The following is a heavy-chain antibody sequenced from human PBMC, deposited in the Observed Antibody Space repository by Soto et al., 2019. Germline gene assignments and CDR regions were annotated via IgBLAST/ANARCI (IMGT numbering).Heavy chain of an antibody. D-gene: IGHD6-19*01. Sequence: EVQLLESGGGLVQPGGSLRLSCAASGFTFSSNAMSWVRQAPGKGLEWVSTIGTSGGNTYSPDSIQGRFTISRYIAKNSLYLQMNSLRVEDTAVYYCARRSSGRTYSFDFWGQGTLVTVSS. J-gene: IGHJ4*02. CDR3: ARRSSGRTYSFDF. CDR2: IGTSGGNT. CDR1: GFTFSSNA. V-gene: IGHV3-23*01.